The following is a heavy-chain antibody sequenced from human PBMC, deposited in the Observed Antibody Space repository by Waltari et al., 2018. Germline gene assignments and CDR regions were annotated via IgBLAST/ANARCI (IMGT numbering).Heavy chain of an antibody. Sequence: DVQLVESGGGLVHPGGSLRLSCAASGFTVSTTHMSWVRQAPGKGLGWVSIFYPAGSKYNDDSVVGRFTISRDVSQNTLHVQMNNLRPEDTAVYYCSRARDEDTAMVFFDHWGQGTLVSVSS. CDR1: GFTVSTTH. J-gene: IGHJ4*02. D-gene: IGHD5-18*01. V-gene: IGHV3-66*02. CDR3: SRARDEDTAMVFFDH. CDR2: FYPAGSK.